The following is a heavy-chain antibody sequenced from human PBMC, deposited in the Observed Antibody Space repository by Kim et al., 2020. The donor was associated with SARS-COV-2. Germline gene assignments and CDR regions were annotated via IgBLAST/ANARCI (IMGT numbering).Heavy chain of an antibody. CDR3: ASLFSSNWLPVPN. Sequence: GGSLRLSCAASGFTFSSYCMHWVRQAPGKGLEWVSRINSDGSSTSYADSVKGRFTISRDNTKNTLYLQMNSLRAEDTAVYYCASLFSSNWLPVPNWGQGTLVTVSS. D-gene: IGHD6-13*01. CDR1: GFTFSSYC. CDR2: INSDGSST. J-gene: IGHJ4*02. V-gene: IGHV3-74*01.